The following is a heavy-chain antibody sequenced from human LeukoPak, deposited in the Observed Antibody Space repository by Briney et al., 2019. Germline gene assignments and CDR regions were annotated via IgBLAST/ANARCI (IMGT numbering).Heavy chain of an antibody. J-gene: IGHJ4*02. D-gene: IGHD5-12*01. CDR2: ISYDGSNK. CDR3: ARVLDRGGYDNPDY. V-gene: IGHV3-30-3*01. CDR1: GFTFSSYA. Sequence: PGGSLRLSCAASGFTFSSYAMHWVRQAPGKGLEWVAVISYDGSNKYYADSVKGRFTISRDNSKNTLYLQMNSLRAEDTAVYYCARVLDRGGYDNPDYWGQGTLVTVSS.